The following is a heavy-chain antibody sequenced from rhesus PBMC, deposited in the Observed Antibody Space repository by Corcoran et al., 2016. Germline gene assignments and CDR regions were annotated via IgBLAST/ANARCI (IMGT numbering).Heavy chain of an antibody. CDR3: ARRGRQLDFDY. CDR1: GLTFSDYY. V-gene: IGHV3S22*01. D-gene: IGHD6-25*01. CDR2: IRQKANGGTA. J-gene: IGHJ4*01. Sequence: EVQLVESGGGLVQPGGYLRLSCAASGLTFSDYYMSSVRQAPRKGPERVGFIRQKANGGTAEYATSVKGRFTISRDDSKSIASMQMNSLKTEDTAVYYCARRGRQLDFDYWGQGVLVTVSS.